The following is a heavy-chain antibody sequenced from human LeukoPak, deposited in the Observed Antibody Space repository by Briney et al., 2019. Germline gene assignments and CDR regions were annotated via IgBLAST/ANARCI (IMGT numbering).Heavy chain of an antibody. D-gene: IGHD3-22*01. V-gene: IGHV4-34*01. CDR2: INHSGST. Sequence: PSETLSLTCAVYGGSFGGYYWSWIRQPPGKGLEWIGEINHSGSTNYNPSLKSRVTISVDTSKNQFSLKLSSVTAADTAVYYCAREPPRYYDSSGYNAFDIWGQGTMVTVSS. CDR3: AREPPRYYDSSGYNAFDI. CDR1: GGSFGGYY. J-gene: IGHJ3*02.